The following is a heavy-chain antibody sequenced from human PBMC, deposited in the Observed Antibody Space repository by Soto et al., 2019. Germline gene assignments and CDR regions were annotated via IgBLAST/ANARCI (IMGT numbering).Heavy chain of an antibody. CDR2: ISSYNGNT. CDR1: GYTFTSYG. D-gene: IGHD2-2*01. J-gene: IGHJ5*02. Sequence: ASVKVSCKASGYTFTSYGISWVRQAPGQGLEWMGWISSYNGNTNYAQKVQGRVTMTTDTSTSTTYMELRSLRSDDTAVYYCARGPRYCSSTSCFSGVTWFDPWGQGTLVTVSA. V-gene: IGHV1-18*04. CDR3: ARGPRYCSSTSCFSGVTWFDP.